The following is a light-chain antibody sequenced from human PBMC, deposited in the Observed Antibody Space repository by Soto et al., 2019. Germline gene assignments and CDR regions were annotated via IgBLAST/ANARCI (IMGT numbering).Light chain of an antibody. CDR1: NSNIGSNA. V-gene: IGLV1-44*01. J-gene: IGLJ3*02. CDR2: SNN. CDR3: GAWDDSLNGHWV. Sequence: QAVVSQPPSASGTPGQRVAITCSGSNSNIGSNAVNWYQQLPGTAPRLLIDSNNQRPSGVPDRFSGSKSGTSASLAISGLQSEDEGDYYCGAWDDSLNGHWVFGGGTKVTVL.